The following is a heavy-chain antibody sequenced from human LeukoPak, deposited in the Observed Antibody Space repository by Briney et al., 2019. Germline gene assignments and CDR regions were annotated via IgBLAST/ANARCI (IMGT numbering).Heavy chain of an antibody. CDR1: GFTFSTYG. D-gene: IGHD4-17*01. CDR2: IWFDGSDK. V-gene: IGHV3-33*06. J-gene: IGHJ4*02. Sequence: GESLKISCAASGFTFSTYGMHWVRQAPGKGLEWVAVIWFDGSDKYYADSVKGRFTMSRDNSKNTLYLQMNSLRAEDTALYFCAKGLWGTTVTPLDYWGQGTLVTVSS. CDR3: AKGLWGTTVTPLDY.